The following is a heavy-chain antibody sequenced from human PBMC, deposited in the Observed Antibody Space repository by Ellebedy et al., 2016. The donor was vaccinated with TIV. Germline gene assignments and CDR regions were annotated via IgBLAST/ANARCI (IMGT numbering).Heavy chain of an antibody. J-gene: IGHJ6*03. Sequence: GGSLRLXXTVSGFAFTSLGMHWVRQAPGKGLEWVAAIWYDGSNKYYADSVKGRFTISRDNSKNTLYLQMNSLRAEDTAVYYCARDGYMHYYMDVWGKGTTVTVSS. CDR2: IWYDGSNK. CDR1: GFAFTSLG. D-gene: IGHD5-18*01. V-gene: IGHV3-33*01. CDR3: ARDGYMHYYMDV.